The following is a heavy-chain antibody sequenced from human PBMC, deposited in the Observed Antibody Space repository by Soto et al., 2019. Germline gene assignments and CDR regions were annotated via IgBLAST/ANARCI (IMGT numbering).Heavy chain of an antibody. CDR3: ARDPRRITGTEDY. Sequence: EVQLVESGGGLVQPGGSLRLSCAASGFTFSSYWMSWVRQAPGKGLEWVANIKQDGSEKYYVDSVKGRFTISRDNAKNSLYLQMNSLRAEVTAVYYCARDPRRITGTEDYWGQGTLVTVSS. V-gene: IGHV3-7*01. D-gene: IGHD1-7*01. J-gene: IGHJ4*02. CDR1: GFTFSSYW. CDR2: IKQDGSEK.